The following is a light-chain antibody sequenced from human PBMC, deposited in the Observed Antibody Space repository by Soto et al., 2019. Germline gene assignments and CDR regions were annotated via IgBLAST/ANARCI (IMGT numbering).Light chain of an antibody. Sequence: QSALTQPASVSGSLGQSITISCTGTSNDIGAHYYVSWYQHHPGKAPKLIIFEVDRRPSGVSGRFSGSKSGSTASLTISGLQAEDEADYYCCSNAVGSTYVFGTGTKLTVL. V-gene: IGLV2-14*01. CDR1: SNDIGAHYY. CDR2: EVD. CDR3: CSNAVGSTYV. J-gene: IGLJ1*01.